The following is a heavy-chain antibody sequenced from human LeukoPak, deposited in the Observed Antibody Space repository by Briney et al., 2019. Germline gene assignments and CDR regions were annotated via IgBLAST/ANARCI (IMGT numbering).Heavy chain of an antibody. D-gene: IGHD5-18*01. Sequence: PGGSLRLSCAASGFSFTTYWMGWVRQAPGKGLEWVANINQDESSQYYVDAVRGRFTISRDNAKNSLNLQMNSLRAEDTAVYYCAKDGYSYGCDYWGQGTLVTVSS. CDR2: INQDESSQ. J-gene: IGHJ4*02. V-gene: IGHV3-7*01. CDR3: AKDGYSYGCDY. CDR1: GFSFTTYW.